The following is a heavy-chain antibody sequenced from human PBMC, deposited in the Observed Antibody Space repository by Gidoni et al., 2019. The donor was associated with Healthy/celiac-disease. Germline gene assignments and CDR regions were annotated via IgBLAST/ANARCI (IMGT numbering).Heavy chain of an antibody. CDR2: ISYDGSNK. CDR1: GFTFSSYG. V-gene: IGHV3-30*18. Sequence: QVQLVESGGGVVQPGRSLRLSCAASGFTFSSYGMHWVRQAPGKGLEWVAVISYDGSNKYYADSVKGRFTISRDNSKNTLYLQMNSLRAEDTAVYYCAKDGGYCSGGSCYSGYFDYWGQGTLVTVSS. CDR3: AKDGGYCSGGSCYSGYFDY. D-gene: IGHD2-15*01. J-gene: IGHJ4*02.